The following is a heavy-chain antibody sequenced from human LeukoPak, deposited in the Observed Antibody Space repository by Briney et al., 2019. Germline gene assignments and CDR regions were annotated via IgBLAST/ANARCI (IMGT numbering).Heavy chain of an antibody. V-gene: IGHV3-48*03. CDR3: ARDGGGSYCRFDY. D-gene: IGHD1-26*01. CDR2: ISSSGSTI. Sequence: GGSLRLSCAASGFTFSSYEMNWVRQAPGKGLEWVSYISSSGSTIYYADSVKGRFTISRDNAKNSLYLQMNSLRAEDTAVYYCARDGGGSYCRFDYWGQGTLVTVSS. CDR1: GFTFSSYE. J-gene: IGHJ4*02.